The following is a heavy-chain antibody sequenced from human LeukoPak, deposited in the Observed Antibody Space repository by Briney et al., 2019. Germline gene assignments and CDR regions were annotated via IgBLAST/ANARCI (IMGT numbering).Heavy chain of an antibody. J-gene: IGHJ4*02. CDR2: IRNKGNSYAT. CDR3: TSRSSTFGGVIDLDY. V-gene: IGHV3-73*01. D-gene: IGHD3-16*02. Sequence: GGSLRLSCAASGFTFSGSTIHWVRQTSGKGLEWVGRIRNKGNSYATAYAASVKGRFTISRDDSKYTAYLQMNSLKTEDTAVYYCTSRSSTFGGVIDLDYWGQGTLVTVSS. CDR1: GFTFSGST.